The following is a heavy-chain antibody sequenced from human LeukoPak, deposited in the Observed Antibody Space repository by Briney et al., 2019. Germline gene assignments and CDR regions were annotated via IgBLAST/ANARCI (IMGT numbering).Heavy chain of an antibody. CDR3: ARQTAMGRSGDY. CDR2: IERSDSET. Sequence: GEALKISWKASGYSFTSYWIGWVRQMPGKGLDGMVIIERSDSETRYTPSFQGQVTISVDKSLTTAYLQWNSLKASDTAMYYCARQTAMGRSGDYWGQGTLVTVSS. V-gene: IGHV5-51*01. D-gene: IGHD5-18*01. J-gene: IGHJ4*02. CDR1: GYSFTSYW.